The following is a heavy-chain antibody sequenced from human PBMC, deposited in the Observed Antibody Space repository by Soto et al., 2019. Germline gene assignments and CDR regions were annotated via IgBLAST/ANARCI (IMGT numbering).Heavy chain of an antibody. V-gene: IGHV3-49*04. J-gene: IGHJ6*02. CDR2: IRSKAYGGTT. Sequence: GGSLRLSCTASGFTFGDYAMSWVRQAPGKGLEWVGFIRSKAYGGTTEYAASVKGRFTISRDDSKSIAYLQMNSLKTEDTAVYYCTRDSANIVLMVYAIDYYGMDVWGQGTTVTVSS. CDR3: TRDSANIVLMVYAIDYYGMDV. CDR1: GFTFGDYA. D-gene: IGHD2-8*01.